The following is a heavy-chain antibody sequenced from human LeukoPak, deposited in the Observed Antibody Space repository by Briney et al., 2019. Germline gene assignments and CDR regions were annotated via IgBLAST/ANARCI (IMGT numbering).Heavy chain of an antibody. CDR1: GGSFSGYY. J-gene: IGHJ4*02. Sequence: SETLSLTCAVYGGSFSGYYWSWIRQPPGKGLEWIGEINHSGSTNYNPSLKSRVTISVDTSKNQFSLKLSSATAADTAVYYCARGNPNYYDSSGYYLLIYCFDYWGQGTLVTVSS. CDR2: INHSGST. V-gene: IGHV4-34*01. D-gene: IGHD3-22*01. CDR3: ARGNPNYYDSSGYYLLIYCFDY.